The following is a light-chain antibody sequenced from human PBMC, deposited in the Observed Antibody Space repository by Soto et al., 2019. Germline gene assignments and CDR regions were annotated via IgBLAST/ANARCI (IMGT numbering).Light chain of an antibody. J-gene: IGLJ1*01. CDR2: EVS. CDR1: SSDVGSYNL. CDR3: CSYAGSSTYV. V-gene: IGLV2-23*02. Sequence: QSALTQPASVSGSPGQSITISCTGTSSDVGSYNLVSWYQQQPGKAPKLMIYEVSKRPSGVSNRFSGSKSGNTASLTISGLQAEDEADYYCCSYAGSSTYVFGTGTQLTVL.